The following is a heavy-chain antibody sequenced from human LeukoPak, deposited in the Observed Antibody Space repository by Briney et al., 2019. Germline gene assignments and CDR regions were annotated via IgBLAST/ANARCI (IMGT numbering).Heavy chain of an antibody. D-gene: IGHD2-15*01. Sequence: QPGGSLRLSCAASGFTFSSYAMSWVRQAPGKGLEWVSAISGSGGSTYYADSVKGRFTISRDNSKNTLYLQMNSLRAEDTAVYYCAKEGRPDGGNLNWFDPWGQGTLVTVSS. J-gene: IGHJ5*02. CDR1: GFTFSSYA. V-gene: IGHV3-23*01. CDR2: ISGSGGST. CDR3: AKEGRPDGGNLNWFDP.